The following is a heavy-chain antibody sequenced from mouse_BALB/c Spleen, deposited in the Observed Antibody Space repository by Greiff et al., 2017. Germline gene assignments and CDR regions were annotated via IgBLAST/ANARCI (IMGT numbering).Heavy chain of an antibody. CDR2: ISSGGST. CDR1: GFTFSSYA. D-gene: IGHD2-4*01. V-gene: IGHV5-6-5*01. Sequence: EVQGVESGGGLVKPGGSLKLSCAASGFTFSSYAMSWVRQTPEKRLEWVASISSGGSTYYPDSVKGRFTISRDNARNILYLQMSSLRSEDTAMYYCARGDYVRTFAYWGQGTLVTVSA. J-gene: IGHJ3*01. CDR3: ARGDYVRTFAY.